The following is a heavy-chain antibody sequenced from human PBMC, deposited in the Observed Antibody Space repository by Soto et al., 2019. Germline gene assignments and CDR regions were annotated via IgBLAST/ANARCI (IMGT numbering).Heavy chain of an antibody. CDR3: AKGRETTTSAKFCFDN. Sequence: GGSLRLSCAASGFSFSSYDMTWVRQAPGQGLEWVSSLSVTGGGPYYADSVRGRFTMSRDNSKNTLALEMSGLGADDSAVYYCAKGRETTTSAKFCFDNWGQGTLVTVSS. V-gene: IGHV3-23*01. CDR2: LSVTGGGP. CDR1: GFSFSSYD. D-gene: IGHD1-26*01. J-gene: IGHJ4*02.